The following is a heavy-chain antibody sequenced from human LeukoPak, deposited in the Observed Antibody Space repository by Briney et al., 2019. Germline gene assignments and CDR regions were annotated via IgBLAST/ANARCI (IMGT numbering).Heavy chain of an antibody. CDR1: GCTFTSYG. CDR3: ARDTVYGGKLDY. D-gene: IGHD4-23*01. V-gene: IGHV1-18*01. J-gene: IGHJ4*02. Sequence: ASVKVSCKASGCTFTSYGISWVRQAPGQGLEWMGWISAYNGNTNYAQKLQGRVTMTTDTSTSTTYMELRSLRSDDTAVYYCARDTVYGGKLDYWGQGTLVTVSS. CDR2: ISAYNGNT.